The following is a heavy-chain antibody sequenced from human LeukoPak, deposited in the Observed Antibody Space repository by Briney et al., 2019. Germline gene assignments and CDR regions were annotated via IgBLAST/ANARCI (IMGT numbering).Heavy chain of an antibody. J-gene: IGHJ5*02. CDR3: ARAGSGRSPDWFDP. CDR2: ISSSGSTI. CDR1: GFTFSTYS. V-gene: IGHV3-48*04. Sequence: GGSLRLSCAASGFTFSTYSMNWVRQAPGKGLEWVSYISSSGSTIYYADSVKGRFTISRDNAKNSLYLQMNSLRAEDTAVYYCARAGSGRSPDWFDPWGQGTLVTVSS. D-gene: IGHD1-26*01.